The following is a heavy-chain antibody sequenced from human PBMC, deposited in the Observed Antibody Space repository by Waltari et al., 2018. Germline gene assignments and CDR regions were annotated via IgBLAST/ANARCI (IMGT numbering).Heavy chain of an antibody. J-gene: IGHJ3*01. CDR3: ARDDFDSSSRRAFDV. CDR2: VYQRGTT. CDR1: GGSISSKSYY. Sequence: QMQLQESGPGLVKPSETLSLTCSVSGGSISSKSYYWGWIRQPPGKGLEWIGSVYQRGTTYYTPSLKIRVAVSIDTSKNQFSLKLRSVTAADTAVYYCARDDFDSSSRRAFDVWGQGTMVTVSS. V-gene: IGHV4-39*07. D-gene: IGHD6-13*01.